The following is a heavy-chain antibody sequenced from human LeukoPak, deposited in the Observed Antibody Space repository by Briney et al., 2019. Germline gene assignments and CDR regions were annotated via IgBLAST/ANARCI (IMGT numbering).Heavy chain of an antibody. CDR3: ARQRNIVATIFDY. CDR1: GGTFSSYA. Sequence: GASVKVSRKASGGTFSSYAISWVRQAPGQGLEWMGGIIPIFGTANYAQKFQGRVTITTDKSTSTAYMELSSLRSEDTAVYYCARQRNIVATIFDYWGQGTLVTVSS. CDR2: IIPIFGTA. V-gene: IGHV1-69*05. J-gene: IGHJ4*02. D-gene: IGHD5-12*01.